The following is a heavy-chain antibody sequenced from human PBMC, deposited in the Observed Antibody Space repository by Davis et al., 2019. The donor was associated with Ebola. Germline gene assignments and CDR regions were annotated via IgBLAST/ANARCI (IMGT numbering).Heavy chain of an antibody. CDR1: GFTFSSYS. D-gene: IGHD1-26*01. J-gene: IGHJ3*01. CDR3: ANWVLVGPTT. CDR2: ISSSSSYI. Sequence: GGSLRLSCAASGFTFSSYSMNWVRQAPGKGLEWVSSISSSSSYIYYEDSVKGRFTISRDNAKNSLFLQMNSLRAEDTAVYYCANWVLVGPTTWGQGTMVTVSS. V-gene: IGHV3-21*04.